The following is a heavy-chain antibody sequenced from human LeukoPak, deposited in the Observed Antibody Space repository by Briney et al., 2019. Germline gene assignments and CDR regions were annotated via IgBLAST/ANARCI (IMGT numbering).Heavy chain of an antibody. J-gene: IGHJ3*02. CDR3: ARAKYYYDRRAFDI. CDR2: INPNSGDT. Sequence: ASVKVSCKASGYTLTGYYMHWVRLAPGQGLEWMGWINPNSGDTNYAQEFQGRVTLTRDTSISTAYMELSRLRSDDTAVYYCARAKYYYDRRAFDIWGQGTMVTVSS. D-gene: IGHD3-22*01. CDR1: GYTLTGYY. V-gene: IGHV1-2*02.